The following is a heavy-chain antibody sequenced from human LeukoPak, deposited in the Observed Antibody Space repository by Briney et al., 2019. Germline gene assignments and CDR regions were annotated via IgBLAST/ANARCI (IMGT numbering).Heavy chain of an antibody. CDR1: GFTVSSNY. CDR2: IYSGGST. Sequence: GGSLRLSCAASGFTVSSNYMSWVRQAPGKGLEWVSVIYSGGSTYYADSVKGRFTISRDNSKNTLYLQMNSLRAEDTAVYYCARDSSSWSSLHDYWGQGTLVTVSS. J-gene: IGHJ4*02. CDR3: ARDSSSWSSLHDY. V-gene: IGHV3-53*01. D-gene: IGHD6-13*01.